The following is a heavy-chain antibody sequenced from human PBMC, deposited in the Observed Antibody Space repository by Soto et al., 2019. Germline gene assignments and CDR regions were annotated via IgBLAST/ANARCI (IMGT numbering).Heavy chain of an antibody. J-gene: IGHJ4*02. D-gene: IGHD3-22*01. CDR3: ARAPYSRTSFHFDF. Sequence: ASVKVSCKASGYTFTAYHMHWLRQSPGQGLEWVGIINPSLGTANYAQKFQGRVAMTWDTSTTTVYMELSSLRSDDTAVYYCARAPYSRTSFHFDFWGQGTLVTVSS. CDR2: INPSLGTA. V-gene: IGHV1-46*01. CDR1: GYTFTAYH.